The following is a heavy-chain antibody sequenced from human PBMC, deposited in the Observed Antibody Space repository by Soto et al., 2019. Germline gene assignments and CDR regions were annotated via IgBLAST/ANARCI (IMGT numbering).Heavy chain of an antibody. J-gene: IGHJ4*02. CDR3: ARGPYGIAVAGQFDY. CDR1: GFTFSSYA. D-gene: IGHD6-19*01. CDR2: ISYDGSNK. V-gene: IGHV3-30-3*01. Sequence: GGSLRLSCAASGFTFSSYAMHWVRQAPGKGLEWVAVISYDGSNKYYADSVKGRFTISRDNSKNTLYLQMNSLRAEDTAVYYCARGPYGIAVAGQFDYWGQGTLVTVSS.